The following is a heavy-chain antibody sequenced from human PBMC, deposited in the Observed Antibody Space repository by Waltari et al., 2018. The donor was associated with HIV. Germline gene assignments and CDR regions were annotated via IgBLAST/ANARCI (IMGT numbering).Heavy chain of an antibody. D-gene: IGHD3-10*01. CDR1: GGSISSGSYS. Sequence: QVQLQESGPGLVKPSQTLSLTCTVSGGSISSGSYSWSRIRQPAGKGLEWIGRIYTSGSTNYNPSLKSRVTISVDTSKNQFSLKLSSVTAADTAVYYCARDRPYYYGSGSLRYFDYWGQGTLVTVSS. J-gene: IGHJ4*02. CDR3: ARDRPYYYGSGSLRYFDY. V-gene: IGHV4-61*02. CDR2: IYTSGST.